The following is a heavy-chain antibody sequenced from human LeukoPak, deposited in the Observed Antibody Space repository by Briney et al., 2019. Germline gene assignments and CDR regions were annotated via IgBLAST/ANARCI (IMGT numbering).Heavy chain of an antibody. D-gene: IGHD4-11*01. J-gene: IGHJ3*02. V-gene: IGHV1-8*03. CDR1: GYTFTSYD. Sequence: ASVKVSCKASGYTFTSYDINWVRQATGQGLEWMGWMNPNSGNTGYAQKFQGRVTITRNTSISTAYMELSSLRSEDTAVYYCARDSAPTVRFAFDIWGQGTMVTVSS. CDR3: ARDSAPTVRFAFDI. CDR2: MNPNSGNT.